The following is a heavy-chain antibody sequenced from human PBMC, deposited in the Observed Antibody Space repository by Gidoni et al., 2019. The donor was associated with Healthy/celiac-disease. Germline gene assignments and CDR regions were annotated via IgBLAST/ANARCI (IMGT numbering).Heavy chain of an antibody. CDR3: ARLYCSGGSCYFDY. Sequence: EVQLVESGGGVVQPGGSLRLSCAASGFTFSSYWMSWVRQAPGKGLEWVANIKQDGSEKYYVDSVKGRFTISRDNAKNSLYLQMNSLRAEDTAVYYCARLYCSGGSCYFDYWGQGTLVTVSS. V-gene: IGHV3-7*03. CDR1: GFTFSSYW. CDR2: IKQDGSEK. J-gene: IGHJ4*02. D-gene: IGHD2-15*01.